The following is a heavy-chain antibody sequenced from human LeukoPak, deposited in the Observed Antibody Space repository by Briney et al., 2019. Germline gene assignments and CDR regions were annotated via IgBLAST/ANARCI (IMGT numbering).Heavy chain of an antibody. CDR3: AKDRSIAAGGTVSEIDN. D-gene: IGHD6-13*01. Sequence: GGSLRLSCAASGFTFSNYAMNWVRQAPGEGLEWVAAMSYDGNSKYYADSVKGRFTISRDNSKNTVFLQMNSLRAEDTAVYYCAKDRSIAAGGTVSEIDNWGQGTLVTVSS. CDR2: MSYDGNSK. CDR1: GFTFSNYA. J-gene: IGHJ4*02. V-gene: IGHV3-30*18.